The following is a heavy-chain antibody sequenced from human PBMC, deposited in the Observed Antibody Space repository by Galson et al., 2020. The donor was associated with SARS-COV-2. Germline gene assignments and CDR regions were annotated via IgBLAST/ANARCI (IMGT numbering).Heavy chain of an antibody. CDR1: GFTFNSYG. CDR2: ISYDGSNK. V-gene: IGHV3-30*18. J-gene: IGHJ4*02. CDR3: AKDEVVPAAYAVPGVTAPQY. Sequence: PGGSLRLSCAASGFTFNSYGMHWVRQAPGKGLEWVAIISYDGSNKYYADSVKGQFTISRDNSKNTLYLQMNSLRAEDTAVYYCAKDEVVPAAYAVPGVTAPQYWGQGALVTV. D-gene: IGHD2-2*01.